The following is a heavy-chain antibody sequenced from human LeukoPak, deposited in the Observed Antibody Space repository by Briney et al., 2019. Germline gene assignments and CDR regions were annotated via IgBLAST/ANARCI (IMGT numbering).Heavy chain of an antibody. V-gene: IGHV1-69*01. Sequence: SVKVSCKASGGTFSSYAISWVRQAPGQGPEWMGGIIPIFGTANYAQKFQGRVTITADESTSTAYMELSSLRSEDTAVYYCARDPVRGYSYGYYGMDVWGKGTTVTVSS. D-gene: IGHD5-18*01. CDR1: GGTFSSYA. CDR2: IIPIFGTA. CDR3: ARDPVRGYSYGYYGMDV. J-gene: IGHJ6*04.